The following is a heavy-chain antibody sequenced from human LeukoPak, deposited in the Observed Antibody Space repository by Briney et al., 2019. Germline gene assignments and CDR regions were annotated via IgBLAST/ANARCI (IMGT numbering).Heavy chain of an antibody. D-gene: IGHD2-21*02. CDR2: INHSGST. V-gene: IGHV4-39*07. Sequence: SETLSLTCSVSGGSISSRNYYWSWIRQSPGTGLEWIGEINHSGSTNYNPSLKSRVTISVDTSKNQFSLKLSSVTAADTAVYYCARGPPYIVVVTAIGFFDYWGQGTLVTVSS. J-gene: IGHJ4*02. CDR1: GGSISSRNYY. CDR3: ARGPPYIVVVTAIGFFDY.